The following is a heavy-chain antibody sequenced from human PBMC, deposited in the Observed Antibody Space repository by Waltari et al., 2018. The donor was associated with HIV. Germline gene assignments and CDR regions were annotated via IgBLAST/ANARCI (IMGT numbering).Heavy chain of an antibody. CDR1: GFTFGDYA. CDR2: IRSKGYGGKT. V-gene: IGHV3-49*04. D-gene: IGHD5-12*01. J-gene: IGHJ4*02. Sequence: EVQLVESGGGLVQPGRSLRLSCTASGFTFGDYAMSWVRQAPGKGLEWVGFIRSKGYGGKTEYAASVKGRFTSSRDDSKSIAYLQMNSLKTEDTAVYYCTRVGRDGYNYEGYYFDYWGQGTLVTVSS. CDR3: TRVGRDGYNYEGYYFDY.